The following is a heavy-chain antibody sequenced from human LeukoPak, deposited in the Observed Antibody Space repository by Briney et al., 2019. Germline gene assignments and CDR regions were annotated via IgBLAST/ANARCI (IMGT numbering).Heavy chain of an antibody. V-gene: IGHV4-34*01. CDR3: ARGAVCNFDY. CDR1: GGSFSGYY. CDR2: INHSGST. J-gene: IGHJ4*02. Sequence: SETLSLTCAVYGGSFSGYYWSWIRQPPGKGLEWIGEINHSGSTNYNPSLKSRVTISVDTSKNQFSLKLSSGTAADTAVYYCARGAVCNFDYWGQGTLVTVSS. D-gene: IGHD2-8*01.